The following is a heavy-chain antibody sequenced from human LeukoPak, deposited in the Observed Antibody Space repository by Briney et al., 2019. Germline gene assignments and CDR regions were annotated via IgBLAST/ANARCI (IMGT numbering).Heavy chain of an antibody. J-gene: IGHJ4*02. CDR1: GGSISSSNW. V-gene: IGHV4-4*02. Sequence: SGTLSLTCAVSGGSISSSNWWSWVRQPPGKGLEWIGEIYHSGSTNYNPSLKSRVTISVDKSKNQFSLKLRSVTAADTAVYYCATRYGSGSYYNGPIDYWGRGTLVIVSS. D-gene: IGHD3-10*01. CDR3: ATRYGSGSYYNGPIDY. CDR2: IYHSGST.